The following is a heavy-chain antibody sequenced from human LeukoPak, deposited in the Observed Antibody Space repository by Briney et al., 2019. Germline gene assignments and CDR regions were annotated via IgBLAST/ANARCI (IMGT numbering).Heavy chain of an antibody. CDR1: GFTFSSYA. J-gene: IGHJ4*02. D-gene: IGHD3-22*01. Sequence: GGSLRLSCAASGFTFSSYAMHWVRQAPGKGLEWVAVISYDGSNKYYADSVKGRFTVSRDNSKNTLYLQMNSLRAGDTAVYYCAKLPSYYYGSSGYYYFDYWGQGTLVTVSS. CDR3: AKLPSYYYGSSGYYYFDY. CDR2: ISYDGSNK. V-gene: IGHV3-30*04.